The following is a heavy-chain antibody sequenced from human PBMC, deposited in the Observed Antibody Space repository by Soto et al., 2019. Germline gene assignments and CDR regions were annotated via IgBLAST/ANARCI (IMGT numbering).Heavy chain of an antibody. CDR1: GGSFSGYS. CDR3: ARGRFGSYYDFWSGYYDWFDP. CDR2: INHSGST. J-gene: IGHJ5*02. Sequence: PSETLSLTCAVYGGSFSGYSWSWIRQPPGKGLEWIGEINHSGSTNYNPSLKSRVTISVDTSKNQFSLKLSSVTAADTAVYYCARGRFGSYYDFWSGYYDWFDPWGQGTLVTVSS. D-gene: IGHD3-3*01. V-gene: IGHV4-34*01.